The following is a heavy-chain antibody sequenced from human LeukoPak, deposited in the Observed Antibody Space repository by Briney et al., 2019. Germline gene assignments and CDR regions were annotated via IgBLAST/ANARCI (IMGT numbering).Heavy chain of an antibody. CDR3: AKATLIEGGTVFDY. Sequence: PGGSLRLSCAASGFTFDDYAMHWVRQAPGKGLEWVSGISWNSGSIGYADSVKGRFTISRYNAKNSLYLQMNSLRAEDMALYYCAKATLIEGGTVFDYWGQGTLVTVSS. J-gene: IGHJ4*02. CDR2: ISWNSGSI. D-gene: IGHD1-1*01. V-gene: IGHV3-9*03. CDR1: GFTFDDYA.